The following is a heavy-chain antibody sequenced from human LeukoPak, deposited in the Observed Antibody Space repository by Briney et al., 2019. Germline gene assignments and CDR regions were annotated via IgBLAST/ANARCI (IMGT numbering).Heavy chain of an antibody. CDR1: GGSFSDNY. CDR2: INHSGRI. J-gene: IGHJ5*02. V-gene: IGHV4-34*01. D-gene: IGHD6-13*01. Sequence: SETLSLTCAVYGGSFSDNYWSWIRQSPGKGLEWIGEINHSGRINYNPSLKCGIKISVDTYKNQFSLRLSSVTAADTAVYYCARGADSSSWFWFDAWGQGTLVTVSS. CDR3: ARGADSSSWFWFDA.